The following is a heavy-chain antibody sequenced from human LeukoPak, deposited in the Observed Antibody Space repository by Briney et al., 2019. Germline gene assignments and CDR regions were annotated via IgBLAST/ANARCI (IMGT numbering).Heavy chain of an antibody. D-gene: IGHD4-11*01. CDR3: ARHVGAYSFDQ. Sequence: SETLSLTCTVSGGSISSYYWSWVRQPPGKGLEWIGCIYYIGSTNYIPSLKSRVTISVDTSKNQFSLKLTSVTAADTAVYYCARHVGAYSFDQWGQGTLVTVSS. CDR1: GGSISSYY. J-gene: IGHJ4*02. V-gene: IGHV4-59*08. CDR2: IYYIGST.